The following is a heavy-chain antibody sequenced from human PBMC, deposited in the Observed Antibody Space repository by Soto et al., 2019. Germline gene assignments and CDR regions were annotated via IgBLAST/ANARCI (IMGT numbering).Heavy chain of an antibody. CDR3: ARDGSGWSRDC. J-gene: IGHJ4*02. D-gene: IGHD6-19*01. Sequence: GGSLRLSCAASGFTFSFSSMNWFRQAPGKGLEWVSSISRSSDYIYYADSVKGRFTVSRDDARNTLYLQMNSLRPEDTAVYYCARDGSGWSRDCWGQGTLVTVSS. V-gene: IGHV3-21*01. CDR1: GFTFSFSS. CDR2: ISRSSDYI.